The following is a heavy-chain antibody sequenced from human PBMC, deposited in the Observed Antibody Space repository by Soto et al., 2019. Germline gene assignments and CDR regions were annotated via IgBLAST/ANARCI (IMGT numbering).Heavy chain of an antibody. CDR1: GYTFTSYY. CDR2: IIPIFGTA. D-gene: IGHD3-22*01. CDR3: ARATDSASYYYDSSGYYYPY. J-gene: IGHJ4*02. Sequence: ASVKVSCKASGYTFTSYYMHWVRQAPGQGLEWMGGIIPIFGTANYAQKFQGRVTITADESTSTAYMELSSLRSEDTAVYYCARATDSASYYYDSSGYYYPYWGQGTLVTVSS. V-gene: IGHV1-69*13.